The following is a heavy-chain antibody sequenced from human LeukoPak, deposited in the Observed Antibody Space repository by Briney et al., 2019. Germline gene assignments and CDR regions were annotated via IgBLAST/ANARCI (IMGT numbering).Heavy chain of an antibody. D-gene: IGHD3-22*01. CDR1: GGSISSSNYG. CDR3: ARASNYYYYDSAYYLYYFDY. CDR2: IFYTGGS. J-gene: IGHJ4*02. V-gene: IGHV4-39*07. Sequence: ASETLSLTCTVSGGSISSSNYGWGWIRQPPGKGLEWIGTIFYTGGSYHNPSLKSRVTISVDTSRNQFSLKLSSVTAADTAVYYCARASNYYYYDSAYYLYYFDYWGQGTLVTVSS.